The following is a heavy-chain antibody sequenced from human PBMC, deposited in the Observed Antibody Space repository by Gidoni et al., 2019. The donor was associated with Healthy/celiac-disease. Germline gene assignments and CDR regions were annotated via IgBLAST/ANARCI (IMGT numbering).Heavy chain of an antibody. J-gene: IGHJ6*03. D-gene: IGHD3-9*01. CDR3: ARGDILTGNNYYYYYMDV. CDR1: GGSISSYY. CDR2: IYYSGST. Sequence: QVQLQESGPGLVKLSETLSLTCTVSGGSISSYYWSWIRQPPGKGLEWIGYIYYSGSTNYNPSLKSRVTISVDTSKNQFSLKLSSVTAADTAVYYCARGDILTGNNYYYYYMDVWGKGTTVTVSS. V-gene: IGHV4-59*01.